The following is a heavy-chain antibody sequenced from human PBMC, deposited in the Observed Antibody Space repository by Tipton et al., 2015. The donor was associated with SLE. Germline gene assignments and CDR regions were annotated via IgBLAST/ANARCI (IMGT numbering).Heavy chain of an antibody. V-gene: IGHV1-69*01. CDR3: ARSLKYQLLYEVLDY. D-gene: IGHD2-2*02. Sequence: QVQLVQSGPEVKKPGASVKVSCKASGYTFTSYGISWVRQAPGQGLEWMGGIIPIFGTANYPQKFQGRVTITTDESTSTAYMELSSLRSEDTAVYYCARSLKYQLLYEVLDYWGQGTLVTVSS. J-gene: IGHJ4*02. CDR1: GYTFTSYG. CDR2: IIPIFGTA.